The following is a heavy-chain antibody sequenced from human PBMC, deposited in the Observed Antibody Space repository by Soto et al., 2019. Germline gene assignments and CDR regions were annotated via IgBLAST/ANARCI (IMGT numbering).Heavy chain of an antibody. Sequence: SETLSLTCTVSGGSISSYYWSWIRQPPGKGLEWIGYIYYSGSTNYNPSLKSRVTISVDTSKNQFSLKLSSVTAADTAVYYCARHAAPRYSGYDYFQHWGQGTLVTVSS. V-gene: IGHV4-59*08. CDR2: IYYSGST. CDR3: ARHAAPRYSGYDYFQH. J-gene: IGHJ1*01. CDR1: GGSISSYY. D-gene: IGHD5-12*01.